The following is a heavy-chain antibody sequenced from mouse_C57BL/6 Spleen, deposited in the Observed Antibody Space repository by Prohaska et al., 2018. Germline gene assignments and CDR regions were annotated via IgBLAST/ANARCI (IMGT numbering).Heavy chain of an antibody. J-gene: IGHJ2*01. Sequence: QVQLQQPGAELVMPGASVKLSCKASGYTFTSYWMHWVKQRPGQGLGWIGEIDPSDSYTNYNQKFKGKATLTVDKSSSTAYMQLSSLTSEDSAVYYCARRGIFFDYWGQGTTLTVSS. CDR2: IDPSDSYT. CDR1: GYTFTSYW. V-gene: IGHV1-69*01. CDR3: ARRGIFFDY.